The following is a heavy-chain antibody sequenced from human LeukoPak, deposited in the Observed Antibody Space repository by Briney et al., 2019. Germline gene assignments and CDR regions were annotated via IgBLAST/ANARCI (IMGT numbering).Heavy chain of an antibody. CDR1: GFTLSSYG. Sequence: PGGSLRLSCAASGFTLSSYGMSWVRQAPGKGLEWVSAISGSGGSTYYADFVKGRFIISRDNSKNTLYLQMNSLRAEDTAVYYCAKFALRYCSGGSCHPFDYWGQGTLVTVSS. J-gene: IGHJ4*02. D-gene: IGHD2-15*01. V-gene: IGHV3-23*01. CDR2: ISGSGGST. CDR3: AKFALRYCSGGSCHPFDY.